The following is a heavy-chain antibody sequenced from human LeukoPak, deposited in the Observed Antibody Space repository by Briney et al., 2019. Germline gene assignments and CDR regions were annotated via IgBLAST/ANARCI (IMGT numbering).Heavy chain of an antibody. Sequence: ASVKVSCKASGYIFTGYYMHLLRQAPGQGIEWMGWINPNSGATNYAQKFQGRVTMTRVMFISPAYMDLSRLRSDVQPVCYCAKERLERWELSGYYWGQGTLVTVSS. CDR1: GYIFTGYY. CDR3: AKERLERWELSGYY. CDR2: INPNSGAT. D-gene: IGHD1-26*01. J-gene: IGHJ4*02. V-gene: IGHV1-2*02.